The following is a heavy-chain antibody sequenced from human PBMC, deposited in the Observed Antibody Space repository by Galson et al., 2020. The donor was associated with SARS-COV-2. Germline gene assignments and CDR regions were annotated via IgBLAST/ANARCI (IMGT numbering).Heavy chain of an antibody. Sequence: SETLSLTCTVSGYSVSSGFYWGWIRQPPGKGLEWIAHIYHSASTYYNPSLKSRITMSIDTFKNQFSLKLSSVTAADTAVYYCARGNIVVATATDYFDYWGQGTLVTVSS. V-gene: IGHV4-38-2*02. CDR2: IYHSAST. J-gene: IGHJ4*02. D-gene: IGHD2-21*02. CDR3: ARGNIVVATATDYFDY. CDR1: GYSVSSGFY.